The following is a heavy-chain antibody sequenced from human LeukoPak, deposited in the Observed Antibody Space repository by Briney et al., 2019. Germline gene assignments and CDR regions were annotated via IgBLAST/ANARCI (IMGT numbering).Heavy chain of an antibody. J-gene: IGHJ4*02. CDR2: IYPDDSDT. Sequence: GESLKISCKGSGYIFANYWIAWVRQIPGKGLEWIRIIYPDDSDTRYSPSFQGQVTIPADKSIETAYLQWSSLKASDTAMYYCARQFRDSSGYYSYYFDYWGQGTLVTVSS. CDR1: GYIFANYW. CDR3: ARQFRDSSGYYSYYFDY. D-gene: IGHD3-22*01. V-gene: IGHV5-51*01.